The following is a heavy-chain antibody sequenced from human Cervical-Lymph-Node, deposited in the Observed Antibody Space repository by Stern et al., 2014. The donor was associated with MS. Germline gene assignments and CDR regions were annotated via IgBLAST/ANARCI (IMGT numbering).Heavy chain of an antibody. J-gene: IGHJ4*02. CDR2: INPKSGGT. Sequence: VQLVESGAEVKKPGASVKVSCKASGYTFTGYSMPWVRQAPGPGLEWMGRINPKSGGTNNAQKFQGRVTMARDTSINTVYMELSRLTSDDTAVYYCSRNFYFDSWGQGTLVTVSS. V-gene: IGHV1-2*06. CDR3: SRNFYFDS. CDR1: GYTFTGYS.